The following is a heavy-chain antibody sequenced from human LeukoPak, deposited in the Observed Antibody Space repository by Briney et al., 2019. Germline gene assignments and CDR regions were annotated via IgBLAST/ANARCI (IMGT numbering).Heavy chain of an antibody. CDR2: IGNNRGYP. CDR3: AKQLGNCSDGSCYFPY. J-gene: IGHJ4*02. Sequence: GSLRLSFAASGFTFSSYGGHWVRLAQGKGVGGGSAIGNNRGYPYYADSVQGRFTISSDNSKRTLCLQTNSVRAEDTAVYYCAKQLGNCSDGSCYFPYWGQGTLVTVSS. V-gene: IGHV3-23*01. D-gene: IGHD2-15*01. CDR1: GFTFSSYG.